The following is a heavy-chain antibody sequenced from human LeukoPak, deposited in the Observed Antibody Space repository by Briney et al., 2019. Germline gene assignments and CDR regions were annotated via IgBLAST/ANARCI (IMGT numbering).Heavy chain of an antibody. CDR3: ARDRAYSTFDF. D-gene: IGHD4-11*01. CDR1: AFTFSEYS. CDR2: INVDDSSK. V-gene: IGHV3-7*01. Sequence: GGSLRLSCAASAFTFSEYSMNWVRQAPGKGLERVAIINVDDSSKSYLDSVKGRFTISRDNAKNSLYLQMNNLRAEDTAVYYCARDRAYSTFDFWGQGTLVAVSS. J-gene: IGHJ4*02.